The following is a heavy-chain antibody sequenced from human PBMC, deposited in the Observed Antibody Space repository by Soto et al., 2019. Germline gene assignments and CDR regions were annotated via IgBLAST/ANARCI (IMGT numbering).Heavy chain of an antibody. CDR1: GGSISSGDYY. J-gene: IGHJ4*02. CDR3: ASLPDYDILTGYYV. Sequence: PSETLSLTCTVSGGSISSGDYYWSWIRQPPGKGLEWIGYIYYSGSTYYNPSLKSRVTISVDTSKNQFSLKLSSVTAADTAVYYCASLPDYDILTGYYVWGQGTLVTVSS. CDR2: IYYSGST. D-gene: IGHD3-9*01. V-gene: IGHV4-30-4*01.